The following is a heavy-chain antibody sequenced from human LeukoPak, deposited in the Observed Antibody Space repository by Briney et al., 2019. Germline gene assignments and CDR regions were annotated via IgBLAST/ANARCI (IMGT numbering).Heavy chain of an antibody. Sequence: SVKVSCKASGGTFSSYAISWVRQAPGQGLEWMGGIIPIFGTANYAQKFQGRVTITADESTRTAYMELSSLRSEDTAVYYCARRPRRDGYNPFDYWGQGTLVTVSS. CDR1: GGTFSSYA. J-gene: IGHJ4*02. D-gene: IGHD5-24*01. CDR3: ARRPRRDGYNPFDY. V-gene: IGHV1-69*13. CDR2: IIPIFGTA.